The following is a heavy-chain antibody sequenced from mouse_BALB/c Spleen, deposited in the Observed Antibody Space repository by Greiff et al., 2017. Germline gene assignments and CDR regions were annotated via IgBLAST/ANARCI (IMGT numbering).Heavy chain of an antibody. D-gene: IGHD4-1*01. V-gene: IGHV14-3*02. CDR1: GFNIKDTF. J-gene: IGHJ2*01. CDR2: IDPANGNT. CDR3: ASFNWGYFDY. Sequence: VQLQQSGAELVKPGASVKLSCTASGFNIKDTFMHWVKQRPEQGLEWIGRIDPANGNTKYDPKFQGKATITADTSSNTAYLQLSSLTSEDTAVYYCASFNWGYFDYWGQGTTLTVSS.